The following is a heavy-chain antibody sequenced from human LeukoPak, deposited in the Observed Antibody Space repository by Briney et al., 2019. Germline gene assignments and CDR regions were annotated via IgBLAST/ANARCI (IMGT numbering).Heavy chain of an antibody. Sequence: ASVKVSCKVSGYTLTELSMHWVRQDPGKGLEWMGGFDPEDGETIYAQKFQGRVTMTEDTSTDTAYMELSSLRSEDTAVYYCATALLAAMANFDYWGQGTLVTVSS. D-gene: IGHD5-18*01. V-gene: IGHV1-24*01. CDR2: FDPEDGET. J-gene: IGHJ4*02. CDR3: ATALLAAMANFDY. CDR1: GYTLTELS.